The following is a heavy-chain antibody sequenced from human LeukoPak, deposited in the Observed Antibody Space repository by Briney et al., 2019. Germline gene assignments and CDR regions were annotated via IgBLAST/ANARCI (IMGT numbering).Heavy chain of an antibody. J-gene: IGHJ4*02. CDR3: ARGRPHGNDY. CDR2: IASDGSST. Sequence: GGSLRLSCAASGFTFSSYWMNWVRQAPRKGLVWVSRIASDGSSTTYADSVKGRFSISRDNAKNTLYLQMNSLRVEDTAVYYCARGRPHGNDYWGQGTLVTVSS. V-gene: IGHV3-74*01. D-gene: IGHD4-23*01. CDR1: GFTFSSYW.